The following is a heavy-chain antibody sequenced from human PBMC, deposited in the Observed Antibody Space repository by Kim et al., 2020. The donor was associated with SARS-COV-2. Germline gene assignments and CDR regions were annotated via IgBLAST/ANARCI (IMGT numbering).Heavy chain of an antibody. V-gene: IGHV3-72*01. D-gene: IGHD4-17*01. CDR3: ARAFNADYGDF. J-gene: IGHJ1*01. CDR1: GSTFSDHY. CDR2: CRDKTNSYTT. Sequence: GGSLRLSCAASGSTFSDHYMDWVRQAPGKGLEWVGRCRDKTNSYTTVYAASGKGRFIISRDDSKNSLYLEMISLKTEDTAVYFCARAFNADYGDFWGEGILGTVSS.